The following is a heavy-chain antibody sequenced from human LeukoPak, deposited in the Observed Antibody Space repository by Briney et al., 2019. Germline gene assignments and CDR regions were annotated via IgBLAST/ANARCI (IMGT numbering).Heavy chain of an antibody. CDR3: ARQPANTAAFDI. Sequence: SETLSLTCTVSGGSINAYYWSWIRQPPGKGLEWIAYVRDNGKNNYNPYLKSRVAISVDTANNQISLRLNFVTAADTAIYYCARQPANTAAFDIWGLGTMVTVSS. D-gene: IGHD5-18*01. CDR2: VRDNGKN. CDR1: GGSINAYY. J-gene: IGHJ3*02. V-gene: IGHV4-59*08.